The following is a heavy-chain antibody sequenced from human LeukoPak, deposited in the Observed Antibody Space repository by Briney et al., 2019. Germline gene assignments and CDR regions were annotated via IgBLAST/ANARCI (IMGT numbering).Heavy chain of an antibody. V-gene: IGHV3-53*01. CDR1: GFTVSSNY. J-gene: IGHJ4*02. CDR2: IYSGGST. D-gene: IGHD6-13*01. CDR3: TREKQLAAFDY. Sequence: GGSLRLSCAASGFTVSSNYMNWVRQAPGKGLEWVSVIYSGGSTYYADSVQGRFIISRDNSKNMLYLQVNSLRAEDTAVYYCTREKQLAAFDYWGQGALVTVSS.